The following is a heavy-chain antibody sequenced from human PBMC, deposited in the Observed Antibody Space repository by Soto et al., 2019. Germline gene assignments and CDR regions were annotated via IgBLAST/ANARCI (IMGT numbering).Heavy chain of an antibody. CDR1: GFTFDAYG. CDR2: LDWPGGSA. J-gene: IGHJ4*02. Sequence: EVQLVESGGGVVRPGGSLRLSCAASGFTFDAYGMSWVRQAPGQGLWWVSGLDWPGGSAGYADSVKGRFNISRDNAKNSLYLQMNSLSAEDPALYNCARGLSYGDYVEESPLDYWGQGTLVTVSS. CDR3: ARGLSYGDYVEESPLDY. D-gene: IGHD4-17*01. V-gene: IGHV3-20*01.